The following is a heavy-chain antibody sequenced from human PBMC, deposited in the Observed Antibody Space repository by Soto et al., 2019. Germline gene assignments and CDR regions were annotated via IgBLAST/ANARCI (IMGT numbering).Heavy chain of an antibody. CDR1: GGSISSSNW. CDR2: IYHSGST. J-gene: IGHJ5*02. Sequence: PSETLSLTCAVSGGSISSSNWWSWVRQPPGKGLEWIGEIYHSGSTNYNPSLKSRVTISVDKSKNQFSLKLSSVTAADTAVYYWARQGYCSSTSCLNWFDPWGQGTLVTVS. CDR3: ARQGYCSSTSCLNWFDP. D-gene: IGHD2-2*01. V-gene: IGHV4-4*02.